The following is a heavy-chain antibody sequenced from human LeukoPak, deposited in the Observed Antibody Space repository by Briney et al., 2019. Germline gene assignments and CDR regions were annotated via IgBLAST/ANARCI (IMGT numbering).Heavy chain of an antibody. CDR2: VHHRGRT. J-gene: IGHJ6*03. CDR1: GYSLTTNYS. D-gene: IGHD2-15*01. CDR3: ARVLRYCSGGNCYSGGLGYMDV. V-gene: IGHV4-38-2*02. Sequence: SETLSLTCSVSGYSLTTNYSWGWIRQPPGKGLEWIGSVHHRGRTFYNPSLKSRLTISLETSKNHFSLKLTSVTSADTAVYYCARVLRYCSGGNCYSGGLGYMDVWGKGTTVTIS.